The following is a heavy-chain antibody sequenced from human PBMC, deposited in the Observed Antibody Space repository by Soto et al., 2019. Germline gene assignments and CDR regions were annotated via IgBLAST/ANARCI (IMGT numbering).Heavy chain of an antibody. CDR1: GGTFSTFG. D-gene: IGHD3-10*01. V-gene: IGHV1-69*01. CDR3: ARTAPMDAGDKYYYGF. J-gene: IGHJ4*02. CDR2: IIPFFGTA. Sequence: QVQLVQSGAEVKKTGSSVKDSCKTSGGTFSTFGISWVRQAPGQGLERTGGIIPFFGTAEYSPKFEDRITITAGVSTNTVYIDLRSLTSEDTAIYYCARTAPMDAGDKYYYGFWGQGALVTVS.